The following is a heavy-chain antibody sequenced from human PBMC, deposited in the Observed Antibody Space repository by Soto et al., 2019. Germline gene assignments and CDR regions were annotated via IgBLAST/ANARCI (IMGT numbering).Heavy chain of an antibody. J-gene: IGHJ6*03. CDR3: ATFAVTTLGDCYYYMDV. V-gene: IGHV1-24*01. CDR2: FDPEDGET. CDR1: GYTLTELS. D-gene: IGHD4-17*01. Sequence: ASVKVSCKVSGYTLTELSMHWVRQAPGKGLEWMGGFDPEDGETIYAQKFQGRVTMTEDTSTDTAYMELSSLRSEDTAVYYCATFAVTTLGDCYYYMDVWGKGTTVTVSS.